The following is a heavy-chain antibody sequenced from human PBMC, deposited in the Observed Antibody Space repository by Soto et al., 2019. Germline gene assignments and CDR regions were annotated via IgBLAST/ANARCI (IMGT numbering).Heavy chain of an antibody. CDR1: GFTFSSYS. J-gene: IGHJ6*02. CDR3: ARGMEYDFWSGPFNYYYHGMDV. V-gene: IGHV3-21*01. D-gene: IGHD3-3*01. CDR2: ISSSSSYI. Sequence: PGGSLRLSCAASGFTFSSYSMNWVRQAPGKGLEWVSSISSSSSYIYYADSVKGRFTISRDNAKNSLYLQMNSLRAEDTAVYYCARGMEYDFWSGPFNYYYHGMDVWGQGTTVTVSS.